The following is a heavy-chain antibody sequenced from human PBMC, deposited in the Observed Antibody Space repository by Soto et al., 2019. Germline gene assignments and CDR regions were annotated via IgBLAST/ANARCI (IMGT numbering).Heavy chain of an antibody. D-gene: IGHD3-3*01. CDR1: GFTFSSYA. CDR2: ISGSGGST. Sequence: PGGSLRLSCAASGFTFSSYAMSWVRQAPGKGLEWVSAISGSGGSTYYADSVKGRFTISRDNSKNTLYLQMNSLRAEDTAVYYCAKVQDVLRFLEWLLCPKIFDYWGQGTLVTVSS. J-gene: IGHJ4*02. V-gene: IGHV3-23*01. CDR3: AKVQDVLRFLEWLLCPKIFDY.